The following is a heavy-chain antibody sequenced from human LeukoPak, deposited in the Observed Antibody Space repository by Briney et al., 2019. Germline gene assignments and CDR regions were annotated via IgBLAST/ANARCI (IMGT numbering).Heavy chain of an antibody. CDR1: GYTFTSYY. CDR2: INPSGGST. J-gene: IGHJ6*03. Sequence: ASVKVSCKASGYTFTSYYMHWVRQAPGQGLEWMGIINPSGGSTSYAQKFQGRVTMTRDTSTSTVYMELSSLRSEDTAVYYCARWGNGYCSSTSCPFYYYYYMDVWGKGTTVTVSS. CDR3: ARWGNGYCSSTSCPFYYYYYMDV. V-gene: IGHV1-46*01. D-gene: IGHD2-2*03.